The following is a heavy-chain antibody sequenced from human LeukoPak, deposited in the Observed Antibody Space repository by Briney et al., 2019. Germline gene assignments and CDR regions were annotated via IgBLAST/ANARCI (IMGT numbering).Heavy chain of an antibody. Sequence: PGGSLRLSCAASGFTFSAYWMTWVRQAPGKGLEWVANIKEDGTEKNYVDSVKGRFTISRDNVKKSLYLEMNSLRVEDTAVYYCARCRWSDYWGQGAQVTVSS. J-gene: IGHJ4*02. CDR1: GFTFSAYW. V-gene: IGHV3-7*01. CDR3: ARCRWSDY. CDR2: IKEDGTEK. D-gene: IGHD5-24*01.